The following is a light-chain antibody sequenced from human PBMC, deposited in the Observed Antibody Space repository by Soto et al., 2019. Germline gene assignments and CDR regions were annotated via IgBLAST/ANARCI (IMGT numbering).Light chain of an antibody. J-gene: IGLJ1*01. Sequence: QSVLTQPASVSGSPGQSITISCTGTSSDFGCYKHVSWYQQHPGKAPKLMIYEGSNRPSGVSNRFSGSKSGNTASLTISGLQAEDEADYYCCSYAGSSTLYVFGTGTKLTVL. V-gene: IGLV2-23*01. CDR3: CSYAGSSTLYV. CDR1: SSDFGCYKH. CDR2: EGS.